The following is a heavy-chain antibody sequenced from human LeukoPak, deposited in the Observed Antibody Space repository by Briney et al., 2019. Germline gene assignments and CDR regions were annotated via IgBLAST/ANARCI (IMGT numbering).Heavy chain of an antibody. CDR2: ISGSGDNT. CDR3: AKDVTYYYDSSGYYSDY. D-gene: IGHD3-22*01. V-gene: IGHV3-23*01. Sequence: GGSLRLSCAASGFSFRTYGMSWVRQAPGKRLEWVSGISGSGDNTHNADFVKGRFTISRDNSKNTLYLQMNSLRAEDTAVYYCAKDVTYYYDSSGYYSDYWGQGTLVTVSS. CDR1: GFSFRTYG. J-gene: IGHJ4*02.